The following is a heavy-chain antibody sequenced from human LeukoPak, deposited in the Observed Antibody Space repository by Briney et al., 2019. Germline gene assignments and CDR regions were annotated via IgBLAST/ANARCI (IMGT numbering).Heavy chain of an antibody. CDR1: GSTFDDCA. CDR2: ISWDSDYI. D-gene: IGHD6-25*01. J-gene: IGHJ6*02. V-gene: IGHV3-9*01. Sequence: GGSLRLSCAASGSTFDDCAMHWVRQAPGKGLEWVAGISWDSDYIGYADSVKGRFTISRDNAKHSLYLQMNSLRAEDTGLYFCAKGRGFENYYYYGMDVWGQGTTVTVSS. CDR3: AKGRGFENYYYYGMDV.